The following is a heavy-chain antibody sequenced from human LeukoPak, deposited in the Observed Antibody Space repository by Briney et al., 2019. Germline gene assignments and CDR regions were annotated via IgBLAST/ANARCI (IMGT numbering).Heavy chain of an antibody. CDR2: IKTDGSEE. Sequence: GGSLTLSCAASGFTFSSHWMSWVRQAPGKGLEWVAIIKTDGSEEDYVDAVKGRFTISRDNAKNCLYLQMNNLRAEDTAVYYCARDWNGSGWPTDYWGQGTLVTVSS. V-gene: IGHV3-7*05. D-gene: IGHD6-19*01. CDR1: GFTFSSHW. CDR3: ARDWNGSGWPTDY. J-gene: IGHJ4*02.